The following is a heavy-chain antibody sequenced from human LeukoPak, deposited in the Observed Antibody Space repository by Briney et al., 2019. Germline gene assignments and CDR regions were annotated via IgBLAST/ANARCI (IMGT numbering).Heavy chain of an antibody. CDR2: VSPYDGRT. CDR3: ARGGHCTNGVCYSFHY. V-gene: IGHV1-18*01. D-gene: IGHD2-8*01. J-gene: IGHJ4*02. Sequence: ASVKVSCKTSGYTFSNFGINWVRQAPGQGLEWMGWVSPYDGRTNYAQKLRGRVTMTTDTSTSTAYMELRSLRSDDTAVYYCARGGHCTNGVCYSFHYWGQGTLVTVSS. CDR1: GYTFSNFG.